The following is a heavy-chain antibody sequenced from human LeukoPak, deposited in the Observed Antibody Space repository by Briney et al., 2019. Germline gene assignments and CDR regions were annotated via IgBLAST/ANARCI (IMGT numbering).Heavy chain of an antibody. V-gene: IGHV3-48*02. Sequence: PGGSLRVSCAASGFTFSDYRMNWVRQAPGKGLEWVSSISGSSYTMYYTDSVKGRFSISRDNAKSSLFLQMNSLRDDDTATYYCARSLGSPARFDYWGRGTLVTVSS. CDR3: ARSLGSPARFDY. CDR1: GFTFSDYR. J-gene: IGHJ4*02. CDR2: ISGSSYTM. D-gene: IGHD1-26*01.